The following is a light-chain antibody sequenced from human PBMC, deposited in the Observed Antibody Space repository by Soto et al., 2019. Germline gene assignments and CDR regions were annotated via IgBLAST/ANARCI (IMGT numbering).Light chain of an antibody. CDR2: GAS. CDR1: QSVANNY. Sequence: EIVLTQSPATLSLSPGERATLSCRASQSVANNYLAWYQQKPGQPPRVLFFGASTRATGIPDRFSGSGSGTDFSLTITRLEPEDFAVYYCQQYGSSPLTFGGWSKVEIK. V-gene: IGKV3-20*01. J-gene: IGKJ4*01. CDR3: QQYGSSPLT.